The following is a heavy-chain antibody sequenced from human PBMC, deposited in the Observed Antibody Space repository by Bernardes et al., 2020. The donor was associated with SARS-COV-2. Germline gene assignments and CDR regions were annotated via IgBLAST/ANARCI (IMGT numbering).Heavy chain of an antibody. CDR3: ARGAGTNGYYHFDF. CDR1: GYTFTSYD. D-gene: IGHD3-22*01. Sequence: SVNVSCKTSGYTFTSYDINWVRQAPGKGLEWMGWMNPTSGNTGYALKFQARVTMTRDTPIRTAYMELSSLTSEDTAMYYCARGAGTNGYYHFDFWGPGTPVTVSS. J-gene: IGHJ4*02. CDR2: MNPTSGNT. V-gene: IGHV1-8*01.